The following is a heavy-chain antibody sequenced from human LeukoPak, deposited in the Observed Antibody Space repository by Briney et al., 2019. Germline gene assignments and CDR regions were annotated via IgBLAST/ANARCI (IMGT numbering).Heavy chain of an antibody. J-gene: IGHJ5*02. V-gene: IGHV4-38-2*02. Sequence: SETLSLTCTVSGYSISSGYYWGWIRQPPGKGLEWIGSIYHSGSTYYNPSLKSRVTISVDTSKNQFSLKLSSVTAADTAVYYCASIIATMVDPDWFDPWGQGTLVTVSS. CDR1: GYSISSGYY. D-gene: IGHD3-10*01. CDR3: ASIIATMVDPDWFDP. CDR2: IYHSGST.